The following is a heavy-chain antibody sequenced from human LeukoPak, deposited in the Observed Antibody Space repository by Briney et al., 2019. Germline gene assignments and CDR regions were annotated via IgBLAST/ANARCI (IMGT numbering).Heavy chain of an antibody. V-gene: IGHV3-53*01. D-gene: IGHD1-26*01. CDR1: GFIVSSNY. Sequence: GGSLTLSCAASGFIVSSNYMTWVRQAPGEGLEWVSGIYSAGGTSYADSVKGRFAISRDNSKNPLYLRMNSLRAGDTAVYYCLTLSSRTGPVGWGQGTVVTVSS. CDR3: LTLSSRTGPVG. CDR2: IYSAGGT. J-gene: IGHJ4*02.